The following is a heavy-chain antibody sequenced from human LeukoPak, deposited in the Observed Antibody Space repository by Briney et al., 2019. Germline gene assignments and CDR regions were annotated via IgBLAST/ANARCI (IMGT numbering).Heavy chain of an antibody. CDR3: SKDSHD. CDR2: IYPSGTT. Sequence: SETLSLTCTVSSGSINSGSSFWSWVRQPPGKGLEWIGYIYPSGTTYYEPSLKSRVTISVDTSNNQFSLSLDSVTAADTAVCFCSKDSHDWGQGTLVIVSS. D-gene: IGHD2-21*01. V-gene: IGHV4-30-4*08. CDR1: SGSINSGSSF. J-gene: IGHJ4*02.